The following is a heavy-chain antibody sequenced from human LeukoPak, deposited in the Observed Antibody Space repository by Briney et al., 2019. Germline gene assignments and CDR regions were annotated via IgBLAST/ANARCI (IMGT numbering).Heavy chain of an antibody. CDR3: TRMTTGHDY. D-gene: IGHD4-17*01. CDR1: GVSFNNYY. V-gene: IGHV4-34*01. CDR2: INHSGYT. J-gene: IGHJ4*02. Sequence: PSETLSLTCAVSGVSFNNYYWSWVRQTPGKGLEWIGEINHSGYTNDSPSLKSRVTLSIDTSRKQFSLNLRSVTVADTGIYYCTRMTTGHDYWGQGTLVTVSS.